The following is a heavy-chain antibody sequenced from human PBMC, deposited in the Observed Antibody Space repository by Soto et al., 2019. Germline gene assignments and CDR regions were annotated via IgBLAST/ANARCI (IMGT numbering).Heavy chain of an antibody. CDR3: ARAFDYQGDFDI. CDR1: GGSISSSNYY. V-gene: IGHV4-39*01. CDR2: IYYSGST. J-gene: IGHJ3*02. D-gene: IGHD3-9*01. Sequence: SETLSLTCTVSGGSISSSNYYWGWIRQPPGKGLEWIGSIYYSGSTHYNSSLRGRVTISVDTSKEQFSLRLSSVTAADTAVYYCARAFDYQGDFDIWGQGTMVTVSS.